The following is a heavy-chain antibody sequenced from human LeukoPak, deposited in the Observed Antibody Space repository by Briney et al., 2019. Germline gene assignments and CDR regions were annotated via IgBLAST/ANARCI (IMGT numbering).Heavy chain of an antibody. D-gene: IGHD6-19*01. CDR1: GFTFSSYV. V-gene: IGHV3-23*01. CDR3: AKDLRVAIAVSGPRGTFDS. J-gene: IGHJ4*02. CDR2: ISGSGDST. Sequence: GGSLRLSCAASGFTFSSYVMSWVRQAPGKGLELVSGISGSGDSTFYADSVKGRFTISRDNSKNTVFLQMNSLGAEDTAVYYCAKDLRVAIAVSGPRGTFDSWGQGTLVTVSS.